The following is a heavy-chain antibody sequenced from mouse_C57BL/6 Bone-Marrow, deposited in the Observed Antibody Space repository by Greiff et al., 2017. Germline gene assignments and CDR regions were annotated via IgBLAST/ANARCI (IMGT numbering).Heavy chain of an antibody. V-gene: IGHV1-50*01. CDR1: GYTFTSYW. D-gene: IGHD1-1*01. CDR2: IDPSDSYT. CDR3: AREDYYYGSGAWFAY. J-gene: IGHJ3*01. Sequence: QVQLQQSGAELVKPGASVKLSCKASGYTFTSYWMQWVKQRPGQGLEWIGEIDPSDSYTNYNQKFKGKATLTVDTSSSTAYMQLSSLTSEDSADYYGAREDYYYGSGAWFAYWGQGTLVTVSA.